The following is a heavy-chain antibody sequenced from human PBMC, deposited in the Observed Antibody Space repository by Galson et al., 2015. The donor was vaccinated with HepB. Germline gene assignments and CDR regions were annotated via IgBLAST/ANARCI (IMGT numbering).Heavy chain of an antibody. Sequence: SETLSLTCAVSGGSISSSNWWSWVRQPPGKGLEWIGEIYHSGSTNYNPSLKSRVTISVDKSKNQFSLKLSSVTAADTAVYYRASSGREAAAGPGTGAYFDYWGQGTLVTVSS. CDR1: GGSISSSNW. CDR2: IYHSGST. D-gene: IGHD6-13*01. CDR3: ASSGREAAAGPGTGAYFDY. V-gene: IGHV4-4*02. J-gene: IGHJ4*02.